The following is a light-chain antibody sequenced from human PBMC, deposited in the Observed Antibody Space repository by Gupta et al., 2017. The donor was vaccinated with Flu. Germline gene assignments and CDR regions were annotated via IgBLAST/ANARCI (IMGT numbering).Light chain of an antibody. J-gene: IGKJ3*01. CDR1: QSVLYSSNNKNY. Sequence: DIVMTQSPDYLAVSLGERATINCKSSQSVLYSSNNKNYLAWYQHKPGQPPRLLIYWATTRQAGVPDRFSGSGYGTDLTLTISSRQAEDVAVYYCQEDASHPPFTFGHGTKVDIK. CDR3: QEDASHPPFT. CDR2: WAT. V-gene: IGKV4-1*01.